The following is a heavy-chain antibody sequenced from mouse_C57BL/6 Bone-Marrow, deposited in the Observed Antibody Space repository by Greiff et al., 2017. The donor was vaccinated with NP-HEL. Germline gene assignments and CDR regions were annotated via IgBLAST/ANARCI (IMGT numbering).Heavy chain of an antibody. CDR1: GYIFISYW. CDR2: VHPNSGST. CDR3: AITTAWYFDV. J-gene: IGHJ1*03. V-gene: IGHV1-64*01. Sequence: QAQLQLPGAELVMSGASVKLSCMASGYIFISYWMHWVKLRPGQGLEWIGMVHPNSGSTNYNEKFKSKATLTVDISSSTAYMQLSSLTSEDSAVYYCAITTAWYFDVWGTGTTVTVSS. D-gene: IGHD1-2*01.